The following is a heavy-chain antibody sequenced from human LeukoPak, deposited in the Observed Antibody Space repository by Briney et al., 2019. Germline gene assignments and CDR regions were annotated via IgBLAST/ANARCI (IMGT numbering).Heavy chain of an antibody. CDR3: ARADTLYFYDSSDYYFDY. Sequence: GGSLRLSCAASGFTVSSNEMSWVRQAPGKGLEWVSSISGGSTYYADSRKGRFTISRDNSKNTLYLQMNSLRAEDAAIYFCARADTLYFYDSSDYYFDYWGQGTLVTLSS. D-gene: IGHD3-22*01. CDR1: GFTVSSNE. CDR2: ISGGST. V-gene: IGHV3-38-3*01. J-gene: IGHJ4*02.